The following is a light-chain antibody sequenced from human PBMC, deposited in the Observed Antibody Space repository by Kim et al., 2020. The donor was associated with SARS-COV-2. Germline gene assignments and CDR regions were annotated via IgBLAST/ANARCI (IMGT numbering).Light chain of an antibody. V-gene: IGLV3-21*04. J-gene: IGLJ2*01. CDR1: NIGSKS. CDR3: QVWDRSSDHVV. CDR2: YDS. Sequence: APGKTARITCGGNNIGSKSVHWYQQKPGQAPVLVIYYDSDRPSGIPERFSGSNSGNTAILTISRVEAGDEADYYCQVWDRSSDHVVFGGGTQLTVL.